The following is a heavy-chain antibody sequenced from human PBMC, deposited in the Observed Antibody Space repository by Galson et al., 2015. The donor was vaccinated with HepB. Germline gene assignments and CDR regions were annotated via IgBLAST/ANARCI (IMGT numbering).Heavy chain of an antibody. CDR3: ARGDTGGYYAPQSFDC. V-gene: IGHV3-49*03. J-gene: IGHJ4*02. D-gene: IGHD3-22*01. CDR2: IRSKAYGGTT. Sequence: SLRLSCASSGFTFGDYTMTWFRQAPGKGLEWVGFIRSKAYGGTTEYAASVKGRFTISRYDSKNIAYLQMNSLKTEDTAVFYCARGDTGGYYAPQSFDCRGQGTLVTVSS. CDR1: GFTFGDYT.